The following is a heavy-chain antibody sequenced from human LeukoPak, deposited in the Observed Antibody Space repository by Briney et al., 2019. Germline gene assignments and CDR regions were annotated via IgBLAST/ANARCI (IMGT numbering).Heavy chain of an antibody. CDR3: TKDIGYFDY. V-gene: IGHV3-73*01. CDR1: GFTFSGSA. J-gene: IGHJ4*02. Sequence: GGSLRLSCAASGFTFSGSAMHWVRQASGKGLEWVGRIRSKANSYATAYAASVKGRFTISRDDSKNTLYLQMNSLRTEDTAVYFCTKDIGYFDYWGQGSLVTVSS. CDR2: IRSKANSYAT.